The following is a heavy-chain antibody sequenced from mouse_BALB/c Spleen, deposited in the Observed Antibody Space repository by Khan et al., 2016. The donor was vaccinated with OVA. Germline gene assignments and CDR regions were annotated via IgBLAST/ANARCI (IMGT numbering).Heavy chain of an antibody. V-gene: IGHV2-6*02. Sequence: QVQLKESGPGLVAPSQSLSITCTVSGFSLTSYGVHWVRQPPGKGLEWLVVIWSDGFTTYNSTLKSRLSISKDNSKSQVFLKMNSLQTDDTAMYXCTREIYYFGSRYMDYWGQGTSVTVSS. CDR1: GFSLTSYG. J-gene: IGHJ4*01. D-gene: IGHD1-1*01. CDR2: IWSDGFT. CDR3: TREIYYFGSRYMDY.